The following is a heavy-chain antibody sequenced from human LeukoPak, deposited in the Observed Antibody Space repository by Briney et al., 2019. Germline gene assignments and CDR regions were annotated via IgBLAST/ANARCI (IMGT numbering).Heavy chain of an antibody. CDR2: IYYSGST. CDR1: GGSISSGGYH. Sequence: SETLSLTCTVSGGSISSGGYHWSWIRLHPGKGLEWIGYIYYSGSTYYNPSLKSRVTISVDTSKNQFSLKLSSVTAADTAVYYCARWFGNHFDYWGQGTLVTVSS. J-gene: IGHJ4*02. V-gene: IGHV4-31*03. CDR3: ARWFGNHFDY. D-gene: IGHD3-10*01.